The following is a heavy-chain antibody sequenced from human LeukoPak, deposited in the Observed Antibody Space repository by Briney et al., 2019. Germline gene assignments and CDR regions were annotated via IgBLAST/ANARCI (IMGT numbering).Heavy chain of an antibody. CDR2: INYSGST. Sequence: SETLSLTCTVSGGSISSSSYYWGWTRQPPGKGLEWIGSINYSGSTYYNPSLKSRVTMSVDTSKSQFSLKLNSATAADTAVYYCARRPYSGNDFDSYGMDVWGQGTTVTVSS. D-gene: IGHD5-12*01. CDR3: ARRPYSGNDFDSYGMDV. CDR1: GGSISSSSYY. V-gene: IGHV4-39*01. J-gene: IGHJ6*02.